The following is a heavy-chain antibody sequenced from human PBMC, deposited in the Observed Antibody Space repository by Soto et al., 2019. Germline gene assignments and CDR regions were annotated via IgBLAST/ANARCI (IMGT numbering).Heavy chain of an antibody. CDR1: GDTFSSYA. D-gene: IGHD6-6*01. CDR3: ARDGGDGSSYTPDYYCYGMDV. V-gene: IGHV1-69*06. CDR2: IIPIFGTA. J-gene: IGHJ6*02. Sequence: SVKVSCEASGDTFSSYAISWVRQASGQGLEWMGGIIPIFGTANYAQKFQGRVTITADKSTSTAYMELSSLRSEDTAVYYCARDGGDGSSYTPDYYCYGMDVWGQGTTVTVSS.